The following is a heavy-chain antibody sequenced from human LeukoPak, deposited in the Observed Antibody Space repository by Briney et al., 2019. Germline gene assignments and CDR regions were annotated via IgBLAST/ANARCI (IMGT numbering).Heavy chain of an antibody. J-gene: IGHJ4*02. V-gene: IGHV1-3*01. CDR1: GYTFTSYA. CDR2: INAGNGNT. Sequence: ASVKVSCKASGYTFTSYAMHWVRQAPGQRLEWMGWINAGNGNTKYSQKFQGRVTITRDTSTSTVYMELSSLRSEDTAVYYCARVITAMVPPPELGYWGQGTLVTVSS. CDR3: ARVITAMVPPPELGY. D-gene: IGHD5-18*01.